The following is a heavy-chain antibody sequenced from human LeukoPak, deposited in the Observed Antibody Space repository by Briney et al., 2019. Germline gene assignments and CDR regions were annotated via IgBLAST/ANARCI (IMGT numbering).Heavy chain of an antibody. Sequence: ASVKVSCKASGYTFTSYGISWVRQAPGQGLEWMGWIGAYNGNTNYAQKLQGRVTMTTDTSTSTAYMELRSLRSDDTAVYYCAGDFYGSGSFDYWGQGTLVTVSS. CDR1: GYTFTSYG. D-gene: IGHD3-10*01. CDR2: IGAYNGNT. CDR3: AGDFYGSGSFDY. J-gene: IGHJ4*02. V-gene: IGHV1-18*04.